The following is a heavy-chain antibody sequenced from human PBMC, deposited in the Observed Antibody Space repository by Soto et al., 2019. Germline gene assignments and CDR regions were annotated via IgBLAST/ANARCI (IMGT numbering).Heavy chain of an antibody. D-gene: IGHD6-19*01. CDR1: GGTFSSYA. CDR3: ARGESAIGVAGNFDY. CDR2: IIPIFGTA. Sequence: GASVKVSCKASGGTFSSYAISWVRQAPGQGLEWMGGIIPIFGTANYAQKFQGRVTITADESTSTAYMELSSLRSEDTAVYYCARGESAIGVAGNFDYWGQGTLVTVSS. V-gene: IGHV1-69*13. J-gene: IGHJ4*02.